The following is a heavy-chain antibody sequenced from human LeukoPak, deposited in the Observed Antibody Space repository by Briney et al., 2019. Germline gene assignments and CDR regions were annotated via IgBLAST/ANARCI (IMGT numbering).Heavy chain of an antibody. CDR1: EFTFSSYS. Sequence: GGSLRLSCAASEFTFSSYSMNWVRQAPGKGLEWVSSISSSSSYINYADSVKGRFTISRDNAKNSLYLQMNSLRAEDTAVYYCAKVGPNHSSGYYYFDYWGQGTLVTVSS. J-gene: IGHJ4*02. CDR2: ISSSSSYI. CDR3: AKVGPNHSSGYYYFDY. V-gene: IGHV3-21*01. D-gene: IGHD3-22*01.